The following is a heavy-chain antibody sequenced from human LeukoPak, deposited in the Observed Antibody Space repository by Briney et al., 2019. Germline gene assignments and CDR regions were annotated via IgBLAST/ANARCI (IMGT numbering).Heavy chain of an antibody. CDR2: TYYRSKWYN. Sequence: TSQTLSLTCAISGDSVSSNSAAWNWIRQSPSRGLERLGRTYYRSKWYNDYAVSVKSRITINPDTSKNQFSLQLNSVTPEDTAVYYCARWYYYDSISYTRFGPRDAFDIWGQGTMVTVSS. CDR3: ARWYYYDSISYTRFGPRDAFDI. D-gene: IGHD3-22*01. V-gene: IGHV6-1*01. CDR1: GDSVSSNSAA. J-gene: IGHJ3*02.